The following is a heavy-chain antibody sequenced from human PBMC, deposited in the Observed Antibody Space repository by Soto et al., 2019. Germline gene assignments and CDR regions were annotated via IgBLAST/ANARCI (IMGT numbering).Heavy chain of an antibody. CDR2: IYPGDYET. CDR3: ASRIAADAFDI. CDR1: GYNFASFW. V-gene: IGHV5-51*01. Sequence: GESLKISCKASGYNFASFWIGWVRQMTGKGLEWMGIIYPGDYETRYRPSFQCQVTISADKSHSTSYLQWSRLKASDTAMYYCASRIAADAFDIWGQVTMVTFSS. D-gene: IGHD6-13*01. J-gene: IGHJ3*02.